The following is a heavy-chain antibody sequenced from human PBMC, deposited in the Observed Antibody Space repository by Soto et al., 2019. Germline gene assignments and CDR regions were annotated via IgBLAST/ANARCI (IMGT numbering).Heavy chain of an antibody. CDR3: AKDSGAAVAAYDAFDI. D-gene: IGHD6-19*01. Sequence: PGGSLRLSCAASGFTFDDYAMHWVRQAPGKGLEWVSGISWNSGSIGCADSVKGRFTISRDNAKNSLYLQMNSLRAEDTALYYCAKDSGAAVAAYDAFDIWGQGTMVTVSS. CDR1: GFTFDDYA. CDR2: ISWNSGSI. J-gene: IGHJ3*02. V-gene: IGHV3-9*01.